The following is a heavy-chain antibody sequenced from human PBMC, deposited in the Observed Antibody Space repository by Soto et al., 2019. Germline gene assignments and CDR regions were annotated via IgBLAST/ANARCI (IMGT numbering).Heavy chain of an antibody. D-gene: IGHD6-6*01. CDR1: GYSFTSYW. CDR3: ARQSAARPLYYYYGMDV. CDR2: IDPSDSYT. J-gene: IGHJ6*02. Sequence: GESLKISCKGSGYSFTSYWISWVRQMPGKGLEWMGRIDPSDSYTNYSPSFQGHVTISADKSISTAYLQWSSLKASGTAMYYCARQSAARPLYYYYGMDVWGQGTTVTVSS. V-gene: IGHV5-10-1*01.